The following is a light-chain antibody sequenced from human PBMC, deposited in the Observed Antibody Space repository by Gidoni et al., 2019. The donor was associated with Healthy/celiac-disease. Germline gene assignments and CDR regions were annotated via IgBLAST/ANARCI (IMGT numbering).Light chain of an antibody. CDR3: QHYGSSPFT. CDR1: QSVSSSY. Sequence: EIVLTQSPGTLSLSPGERATLSCRASQSVSSSYLAWYQQKPGQAPRLLIYGASSRATGIPDRFSGSGSGTDFTLLISRLEPEDFAVYYCQHYGSSPFTFGPGTKVDIK. J-gene: IGKJ3*01. CDR2: GAS. V-gene: IGKV3-20*01.